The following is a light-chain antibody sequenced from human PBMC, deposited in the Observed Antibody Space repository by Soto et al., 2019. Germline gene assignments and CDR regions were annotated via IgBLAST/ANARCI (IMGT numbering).Light chain of an antibody. CDR3: QQRSNWPLT. CDR2: DAS. Sequence: EIVLTQYPATLSLSPGERTTLSCRASQSVSSYLAWYQQKPGQAPRLLIYDASNRATGIPARFSGSGYATYFTLTISSLEPEDFAVYYCQQRSNWPLTFGGGTKVEIK. CDR1: QSVSSY. J-gene: IGKJ4*01. V-gene: IGKV3-11*01.